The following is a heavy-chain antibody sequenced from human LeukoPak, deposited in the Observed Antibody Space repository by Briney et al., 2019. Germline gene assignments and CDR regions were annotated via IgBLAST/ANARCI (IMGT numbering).Heavy chain of an antibody. CDR3: ARHYYDSSGYTHYYYYYGMDV. CDR1: GYTFTGYY. Sequence: ASVKVSCKASGYTFTGYYMHWVRQAPGQGLEWMGRINPNSGGTNYAQKFQGRVTITADESTSTAYMELSSLRSEDTAVYYCARHYYDSSGYTHYYYYYGMDVWGQGTTVTVSS. D-gene: IGHD3-22*01. J-gene: IGHJ6*02. CDR2: INPNSGGT. V-gene: IGHV1-2*06.